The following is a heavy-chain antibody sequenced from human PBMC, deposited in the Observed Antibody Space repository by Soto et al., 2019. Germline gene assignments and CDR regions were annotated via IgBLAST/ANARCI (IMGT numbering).Heavy chain of an antibody. CDR2: IYYSGST. Sequence: SETLSLTCTVSGGSISSGGYYWSWIRQHPGKGLEWIGYIYYSGSTYYNPSLKSRVTISVDTSKNQFSLKLSSVTAADTAVYYCARTIGNVVVPAAIGYWGQGTLVTV. D-gene: IGHD2-2*02. CDR3: ARTIGNVVVPAAIGY. V-gene: IGHV4-31*03. CDR1: GGSISSGGYY. J-gene: IGHJ4*02.